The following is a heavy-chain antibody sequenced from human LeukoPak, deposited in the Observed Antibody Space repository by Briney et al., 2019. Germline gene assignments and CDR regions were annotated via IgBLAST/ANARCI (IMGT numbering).Heavy chain of an antibody. Sequence: SETLSLTCTVSGSSISSSSYYWGWIRQPPGKGLEWIGSIYYSGSTYYNPSLKSRVTISVDTSKNQFSLKLSSVTAADTAVYYCARVFSGSYSYWGQGTLVTVSS. CDR1: GSSISSSSYY. D-gene: IGHD1-26*01. CDR3: ARVFSGSYSY. CDR2: IYYSGST. J-gene: IGHJ4*02. V-gene: IGHV4-39*01.